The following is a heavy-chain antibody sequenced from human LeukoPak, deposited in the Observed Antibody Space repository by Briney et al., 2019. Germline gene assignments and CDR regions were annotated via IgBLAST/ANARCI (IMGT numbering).Heavy chain of an antibody. Sequence: ASVKVSCKASGYTFSSYVMHWVRQAPGQGLEWMGWINAGNGNTEYAQKFQGRVTITRDTSASTAYMELNSLRSEDTDVYYCARDTFGTSRPIEYWGQGTLVTVSS. D-gene: IGHD2/OR15-2a*01. CDR3: ARDTFGTSRPIEY. J-gene: IGHJ4*02. CDR1: GYTFSSYV. V-gene: IGHV1-3*01. CDR2: INAGNGNT.